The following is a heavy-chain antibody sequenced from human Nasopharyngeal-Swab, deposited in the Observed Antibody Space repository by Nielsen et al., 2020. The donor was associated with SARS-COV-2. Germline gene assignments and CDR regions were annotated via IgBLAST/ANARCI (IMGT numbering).Heavy chain of an antibody. V-gene: IGHV3-30*03. CDR1: GFTFSRYG. J-gene: IGHJ6*02. D-gene: IGHD2-15*01. CDR2: ISYDGSNK. Sequence: GESLKISCAASGFTFSRYGMHWVRQAPGKGLEWVAVISYDGSNKYYADSVKGRFTIPRDNAKNSLYLQMNSLRAEDTAVYYCARDRVVVVVAGIHYYYYYGMDVWGQGTTVTVSS. CDR3: ARDRVVVVVAGIHYYYYYGMDV.